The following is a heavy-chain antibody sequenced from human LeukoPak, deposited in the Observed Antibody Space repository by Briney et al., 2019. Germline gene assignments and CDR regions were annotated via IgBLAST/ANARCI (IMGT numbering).Heavy chain of an antibody. CDR3: ARDYYDSSGYYYPPGLRDWYFDL. J-gene: IGHJ2*01. Sequence: SETLSLTCTVSGGSISSYYWSWIRQPPGKGLEWIGYIYYSGSTSYNPSLKSRVTISVDTSKNQFSLKLSPVTAADTAVYYCARDYYDSSGYYYPPGLRDWYFDLWGRGTLVTVSS. CDR2: IYYSGST. V-gene: IGHV4-59*01. D-gene: IGHD3-22*01. CDR1: GGSISSYY.